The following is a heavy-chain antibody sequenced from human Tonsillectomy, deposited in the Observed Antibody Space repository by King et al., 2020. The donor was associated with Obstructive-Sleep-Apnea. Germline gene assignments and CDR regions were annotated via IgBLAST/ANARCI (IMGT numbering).Heavy chain of an antibody. D-gene: IGHD1-26*01. J-gene: IGHJ4*02. CDR3: VRGEWELPH. CDR2: VSPNSGNT. Sequence: VQLVESGAEVKKPGASVKVSCKASGYTFTIYDVNWVRQATGQGLEWMGWVSPNSGNTGYAQKFQGRVTMTRDTSINTAYMELSSLTSEDTAIYYCVRGEWELPHWGQGTLVTVSS. V-gene: IGHV1-8*01. CDR1: GYTFTIYD.